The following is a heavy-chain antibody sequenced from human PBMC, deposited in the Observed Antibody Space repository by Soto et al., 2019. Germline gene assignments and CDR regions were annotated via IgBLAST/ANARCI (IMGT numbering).Heavy chain of an antibody. Sequence: GGSLRLSCAASGFTFSNYAMHWVRQAPGKGLEWVTVIWYDGSNKYYADSVKGRFTISRDNSKNTLYLQMNSLRVEDTAVYYCQSGNIYWGQGTLVTVSS. J-gene: IGHJ4*02. CDR2: IWYDGSNK. V-gene: IGHV3-33*01. CDR3: QSGNIY. D-gene: IGHD5-18*01. CDR1: GFTFSNYA.